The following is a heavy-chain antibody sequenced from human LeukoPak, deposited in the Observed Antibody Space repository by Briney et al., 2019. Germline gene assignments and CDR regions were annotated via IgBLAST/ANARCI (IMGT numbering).Heavy chain of an antibody. V-gene: IGHV1-18*01. CDR3: ARDLVVYCSSTSCYPHYYYGMDV. CDR1: GYTFTSYG. D-gene: IGHD2-2*01. J-gene: IGHJ6*02. Sequence: GASVKVSCKASGYTFTSYGISWVRQAPGQGLEWMGWISVYNGNTNYAQKLQGRVTMTTDTSTSTAYMELRSLRSDDTAVYYCARDLVVYCSSTSCYPHYYYGMDVWGQGTTVTVSS. CDR2: ISVYNGNT.